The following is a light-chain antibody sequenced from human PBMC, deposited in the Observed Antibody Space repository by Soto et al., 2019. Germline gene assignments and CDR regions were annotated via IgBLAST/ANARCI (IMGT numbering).Light chain of an antibody. J-gene: IGKJ5*01. Sequence: IVLTPSPATLSLSPGERATLSCRASQSVSSYLAWYQQKPGQAPRLLIYGASNRATGIPERFSGSGSGTDFTLTISRLEPQDSAMYYCQRYVISVTVGQGTRLEI. V-gene: IGKV3-20*01. CDR1: QSVSSY. CDR2: GAS. CDR3: QRYVISVT.